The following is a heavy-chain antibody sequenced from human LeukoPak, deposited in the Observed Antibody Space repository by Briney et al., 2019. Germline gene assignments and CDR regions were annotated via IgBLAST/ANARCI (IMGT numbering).Heavy chain of an antibody. CDR3: ARDSAQEDYYYYYMDV. D-gene: IGHD1-26*01. CDR1: GYTFTDYS. J-gene: IGHJ6*03. CDR2: INPNSGGT. Sequence: ASVKVSCKASGYTFTDYSVTWVRQAPGQGLEWMGWINPNSGGTNYAQKFQGRVTMTRDTSMSTAYMELSRLRSDDTAVYYCARDSAQEDYYYYYMDVWGKGTTVTVSS. V-gene: IGHV1-2*02.